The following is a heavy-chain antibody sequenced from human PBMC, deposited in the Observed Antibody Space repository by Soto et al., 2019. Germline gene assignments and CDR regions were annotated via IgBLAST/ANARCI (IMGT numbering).Heavy chain of an antibody. Sequence: PGGSLRLSCAASGFTFSSYAMSWVHQAPGKGLEWVSAISGSGGSTYYADSVKGRFTISRDNSKNTLYLQMNSLRAEDTAVYYCAKDFGRLQRQTRGRYGMDVWGQGTTVTVSS. D-gene: IGHD1-1*01. J-gene: IGHJ6*02. CDR2: ISGSGGST. CDR3: AKDFGRLQRQTRGRYGMDV. V-gene: IGHV3-23*01. CDR1: GFTFSSYA.